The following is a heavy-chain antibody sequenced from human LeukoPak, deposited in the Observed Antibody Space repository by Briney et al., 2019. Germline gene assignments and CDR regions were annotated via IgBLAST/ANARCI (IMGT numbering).Heavy chain of an antibody. D-gene: IGHD1-7*01. CDR3: ARTGTTFFDY. V-gene: IGHV4-59*01. Sequence: SETLSLTCTVSGDSMSHYYWSWIRQPPGKGLEWIGYIHYLGSTKYNPSLKSRLTISVDTSKGHFSLRLTSVTAADTGIYLCARTGTTFFDYWGQGALVTVSS. CDR2: IHYLGST. CDR1: GDSMSHYY. J-gene: IGHJ4*02.